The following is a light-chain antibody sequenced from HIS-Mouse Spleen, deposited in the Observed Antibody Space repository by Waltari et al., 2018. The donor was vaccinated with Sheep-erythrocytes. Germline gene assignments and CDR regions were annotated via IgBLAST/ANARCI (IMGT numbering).Light chain of an antibody. V-gene: IGLV1-40*01. CDR1: SSNIGAGYD. CDR2: GNS. CDR3: QSYDSSLSAVV. J-gene: IGLJ2*01. Sequence: QSVLTQPPSVSGAPGQRVTISCTGSSSNIGAGYDVHWYQQLPGTAPKLIIYGNSTRPSGVPDRFSGSKSGTSASLAITGLQAEDEADYYCQSYDSSLSAVVFGGGTKLTVL.